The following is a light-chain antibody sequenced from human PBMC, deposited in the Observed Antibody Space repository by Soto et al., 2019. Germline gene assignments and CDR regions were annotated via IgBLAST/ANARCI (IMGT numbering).Light chain of an antibody. CDR3: QHYNNWPRT. V-gene: IGKV3-15*01. CDR2: GAS. Sequence: EIVRTQSPATLSVSPGERATLSCRASQSVSSNLAWYQQKPGQAPRLLIYGASTRATGIPARFSGSGSGTEFTLTISSLQYEDFAVYYCQHYNNWPRTFGQGTKVAIK. CDR1: QSVSSN. J-gene: IGKJ1*01.